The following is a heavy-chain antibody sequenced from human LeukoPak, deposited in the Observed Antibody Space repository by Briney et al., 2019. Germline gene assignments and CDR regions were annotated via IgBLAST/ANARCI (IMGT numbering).Heavy chain of an antibody. D-gene: IGHD5-18*01. CDR3: ARLVTAFDI. CDR1: GGSISSYY. Sequence: SETLSLTCTVSGGSISSYYWSWIRQPPGKGLEWIGYIYNSGNTNYNPSLKSRVTISVDTPKNQFSLKLSSVTAADTAVYYCARLVTAFDIWGQGTMVTVSS. J-gene: IGHJ3*02. CDR2: IYNSGNT. V-gene: IGHV4-59*08.